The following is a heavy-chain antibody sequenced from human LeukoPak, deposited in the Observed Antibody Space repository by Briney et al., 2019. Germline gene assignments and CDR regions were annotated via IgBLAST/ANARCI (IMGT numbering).Heavy chain of an antibody. V-gene: IGHV3-30*18. CDR1: GLIFSSYG. Sequence: GGSLRLSCAVSGLIFSSYGMHWVRQAPGKGLGWVAVISYDGSNKYYADSVKGRFTISRDNSKNTLYLQMNSLRAEDTAVYYCAKVKGVGATTNAFDYWGQGTLVTVSS. CDR3: AKVKGVGATTNAFDY. CDR2: ISYDGSNK. D-gene: IGHD1-26*01. J-gene: IGHJ4*02.